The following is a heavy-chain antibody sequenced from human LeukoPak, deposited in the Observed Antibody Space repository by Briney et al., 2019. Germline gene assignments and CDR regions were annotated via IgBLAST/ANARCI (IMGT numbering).Heavy chain of an antibody. V-gene: IGHV3-7*01. D-gene: IGHD2-8*01. CDR2: IKQDGSEA. Sequence: GGSLRLSCAASGFTFTTYWMAWVRQAPGKGLEWVANIKQDGSEAVYADSVRGRFSISRDNAKNSLYLQMNSLRVEDTAVYYCSNGIYDRSYWGQGTLVTVSS. CDR1: GFTFTTYW. J-gene: IGHJ4*02. CDR3: SNGIYDRSY.